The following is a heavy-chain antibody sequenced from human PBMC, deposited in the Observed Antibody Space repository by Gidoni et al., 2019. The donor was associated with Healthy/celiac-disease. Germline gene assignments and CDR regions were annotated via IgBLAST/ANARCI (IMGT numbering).Heavy chain of an antibody. CDR2: IIPIFGTA. CDR3: ARALYYYDSSGYQPGGY. J-gene: IGHJ4*02. Sequence: QVQLVQSGAEVKQPGSSVKVSCKASGGTFSSYAISWVRQAPGQGLEWMGGIIPIFGTANYAQKFQGRVTITADESTSTAYMELSSLRSEDTAVYYCARALYYYDSSGYQPGGYWGQGTLVTVSS. CDR1: GGTFSSYA. D-gene: IGHD3-22*01. V-gene: IGHV1-69*01.